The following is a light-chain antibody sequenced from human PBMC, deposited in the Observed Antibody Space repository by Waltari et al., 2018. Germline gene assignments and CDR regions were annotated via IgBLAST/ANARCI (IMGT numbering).Light chain of an antibody. CDR2: GKT. V-gene: IGLV3-19*01. Sequence: SSELTQDPAVSVALGQTVRITCQGDSLRSYYASWYQQKPGQAPVLVIYGKTNRPSGIQDRFSGSSSGNTASLTITGAQAEDEADYYCNSRDSSGNHWVFGGGTKLTVL. CDR3: NSRDSSGNHWV. J-gene: IGLJ3*02. CDR1: SLRSYY.